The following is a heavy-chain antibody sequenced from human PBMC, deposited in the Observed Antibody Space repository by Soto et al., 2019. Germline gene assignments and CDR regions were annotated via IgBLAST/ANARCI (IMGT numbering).Heavy chain of an antibody. J-gene: IGHJ4*02. CDR2: IIPIFDTP. CDR3: ARGGLETYKYDTSGYPSNFDY. Sequence: QVQLVQSGPEVKKPGSSVRVSCKASGGTFSTYAISWVRQAPGQGLEWMGGIIPIFDTPNYAQNFQGRITITADESTSTAYMALSSLRSGDTAVYYCARGGLETYKYDTSGYPSNFDYWGQGTLITVSS. V-gene: IGHV1-69*12. CDR1: GGTFSTYA. D-gene: IGHD3-22*01.